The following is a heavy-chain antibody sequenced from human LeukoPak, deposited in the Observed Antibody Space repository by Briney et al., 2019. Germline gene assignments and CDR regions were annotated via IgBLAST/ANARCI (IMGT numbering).Heavy chain of an antibody. CDR3: ARLYCSGGSCYPAPPYFDY. CDR1: GYTFTNFG. CDR2: ISAYNGNT. D-gene: IGHD2-15*01. V-gene: IGHV1-18*01. Sequence: ASVKVSCKASGYTFTNFGISWVRQAPGQGLEWMGWISAYNGNTNYAQRLQGRVTMTTDTSTSTAYMELRSLRSDDTAVYYCARLYCSGGSCYPAPPYFDYWGQGTLVTVSS. J-gene: IGHJ4*02.